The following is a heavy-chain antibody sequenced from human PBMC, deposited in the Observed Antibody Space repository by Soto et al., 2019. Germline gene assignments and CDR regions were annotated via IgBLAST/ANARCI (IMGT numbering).Heavy chain of an antibody. CDR2: VTQRGTA. CDR3: ARTHWAQSSLDY. V-gene: IGHV4-30-2*01. J-gene: IGHJ4*02. D-gene: IGHD6-19*01. Sequence: QLQLQESGSRLVKPSETLSLTCAVSGGSIDSGAVSLSWIRQPPGKGLEWIGYVTQRGTAYSIPSLTGRLTLSVDRSQTQFSLNLTSVTAADSAFYYCARTHWAQSSLDYWGRGILVTVAS. CDR1: GGSIDSGAVS.